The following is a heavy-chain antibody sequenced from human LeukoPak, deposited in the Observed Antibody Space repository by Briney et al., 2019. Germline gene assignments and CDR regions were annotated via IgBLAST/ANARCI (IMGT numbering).Heavy chain of an antibody. V-gene: IGHV3-21*01. Sequence: PGGSLRLSCAASGFTFSSNSMNWVRQAPGKGLEWVSSISSSSGYIYYADSVKGRFTISRDNAKNSLYLQMNSMRAEDTAVYYCARANGLTFDYWGQGTLVTVSS. CDR2: ISSSSGYI. D-gene: IGHD1-1*01. CDR1: GFTFSSNS. CDR3: ARANGLTFDY. J-gene: IGHJ4*02.